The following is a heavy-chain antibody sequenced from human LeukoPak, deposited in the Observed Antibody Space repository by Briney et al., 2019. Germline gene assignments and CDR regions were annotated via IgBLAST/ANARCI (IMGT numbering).Heavy chain of an antibody. V-gene: IGHV3-48*02. Sequence: GGSLRLSCAASGFTFSSYSMNWVRQAPGKGLEWVSYISSSSSTIYYADSVKGRFTISRDNAKNSLYPQMNSLRDEDTAVYYCASYYYDSSGYYYVAHWGQGTLVTVSS. CDR1: GFTFSSYS. D-gene: IGHD3-22*01. CDR3: ASYYYDSSGYYYVAH. CDR2: ISSSSSTI. J-gene: IGHJ4*02.